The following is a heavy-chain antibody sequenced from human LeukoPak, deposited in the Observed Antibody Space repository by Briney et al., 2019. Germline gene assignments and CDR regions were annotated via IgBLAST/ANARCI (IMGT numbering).Heavy chain of an antibody. V-gene: IGHV3-48*03. CDR2: SSGSDSTT. D-gene: IGHD3-22*01. J-gene: IGHJ4*02. Sequence: GGSLRLSCAATGFAFSAYEMNWVRQAPGKGLEWVAYSSGSDSTTYYADSVKGRFVISRDNARSSLYLHMNSLRADGTALYYCTTLGYHLDSWGQGTLVTVSS. CDR1: GFAFSAYE. CDR3: TTLGYHLDS.